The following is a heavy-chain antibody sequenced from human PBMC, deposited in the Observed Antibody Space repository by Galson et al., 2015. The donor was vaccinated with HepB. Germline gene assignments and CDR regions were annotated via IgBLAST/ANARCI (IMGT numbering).Heavy chain of an antibody. D-gene: IGHD2-2*01. CDR1: GGTFSSYA. CDR3: ARVGSARYCSSTSCYAGGMDV. V-gene: IGHV1-69*13. CDR2: IIPIFGTA. Sequence: SVKVSCKASGGTFSSYAISWVRQAPGQGLEWMGGIIPIFGTANYAQKFQGRVTITADESTSTAYMELSSLRSEDTAVYYCARVGSARYCSSTSCYAGGMDVWGQGTTVTVSS. J-gene: IGHJ6*02.